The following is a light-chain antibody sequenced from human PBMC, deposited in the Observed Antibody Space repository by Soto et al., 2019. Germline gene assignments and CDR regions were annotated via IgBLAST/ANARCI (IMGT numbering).Light chain of an antibody. J-gene: IGKJ1*01. CDR2: GAS. CDR1: QTISTN. Sequence: EIVMTQSPATLSVSPGERATLFCGASQTISTNLAWYQQKPGQAPRLLIYGASTRATGIPARFGGSGSGTEFTLTISRLQPDDFGVYYCQQYYRWWAFGQGTKVDIK. V-gene: IGKV3-15*01. CDR3: QQYYRWWA.